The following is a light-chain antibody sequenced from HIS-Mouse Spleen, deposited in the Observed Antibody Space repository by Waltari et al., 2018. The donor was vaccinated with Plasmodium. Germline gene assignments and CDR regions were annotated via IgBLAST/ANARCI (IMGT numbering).Light chain of an antibody. Sequence: SYELTQPPSVSVSPGQTASLTCPGDKSGDKYACWYQQKPGQSPVLVIYQDSKRPSGIPERFSGSNSGNTATLTISGTQAMDEADYYCQAWDSSTAVFGGGTKLTVL. J-gene: IGLJ3*02. CDR1: KSGDKY. CDR3: QAWDSSTAV. CDR2: QDS. V-gene: IGLV3-1*01.